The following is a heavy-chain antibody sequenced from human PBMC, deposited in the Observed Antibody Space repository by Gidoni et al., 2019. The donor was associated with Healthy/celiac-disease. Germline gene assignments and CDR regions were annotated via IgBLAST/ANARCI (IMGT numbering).Heavy chain of an antibody. CDR3: ARLGYCPSTGCF. J-gene: IGHJ4*02. CDR2: INPKTGGT. D-gene: IGHD2-2*01. Sequence: QVQLVQSGAEVKKPGASVKVSCKASGYTFTGYYMHWVRQAPGQGLEWMGWINPKTGGTKYAQKFQGRVTMTRDASISTAYMELSRLRSDDTAVYYCARLGYCPSTGCFWGQGTLVTVSS. CDR1: GYTFTGYY. V-gene: IGHV1-2*02.